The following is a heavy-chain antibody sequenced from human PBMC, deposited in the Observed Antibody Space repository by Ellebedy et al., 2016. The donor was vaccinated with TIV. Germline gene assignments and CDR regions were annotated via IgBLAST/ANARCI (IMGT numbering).Heavy chain of an antibody. Sequence: PGGSLRLSCAASGIRFIDAWMSWVHQAPGKGLEWVGRIKSKGGGGTADYAEPVKGRFTISRDDSKDTLDLQINSLKTEDTGVYYCYHNADYWSRLGAWGQGTTVTVSS. CDR3: YHNADYWSRLGA. D-gene: IGHD4-17*01. V-gene: IGHV3-15*01. CDR1: GIRFIDAW. J-gene: IGHJ6*01. CDR2: IKSKGGGGTA.